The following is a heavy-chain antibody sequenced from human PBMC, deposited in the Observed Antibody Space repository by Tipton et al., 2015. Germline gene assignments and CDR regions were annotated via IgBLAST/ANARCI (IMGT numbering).Heavy chain of an antibody. D-gene: IGHD2/OR15-2a*01. CDR3: ARVRPGIYFDY. J-gene: IGHJ4*02. Sequence: VQLVQSGGGLVQPGGSLRVSCAASGFTFSTLWMGWVRQAPGEGLEWVANIKEDGSDKYYVDSVKGRFTISRDNAKNSLYLQMNSLRAEDTAVYYCARVRPGIYFDYWGQGTLVTVSS. V-gene: IGHV3-7*03. CDR2: IKEDGSDK. CDR1: GFTFSTLW.